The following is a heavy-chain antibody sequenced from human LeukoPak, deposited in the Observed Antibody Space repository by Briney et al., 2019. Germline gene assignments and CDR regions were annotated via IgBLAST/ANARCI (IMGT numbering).Heavy chain of an antibody. CDR3: ARGGAEPDY. V-gene: IGHV3-7*01. J-gene: IGHJ4*02. Sequence: GGSLRLSCAASGFNFNHYWMTWVRQSPGKGLEWVANIKEDGTEKNYVDSVKGRFTISRDNAKNSLYLQMNSLRAEDTALYYCARGGAEPDYWGQGTLVAVSS. CDR2: IKEDGTEK. CDR1: GFNFNHYW.